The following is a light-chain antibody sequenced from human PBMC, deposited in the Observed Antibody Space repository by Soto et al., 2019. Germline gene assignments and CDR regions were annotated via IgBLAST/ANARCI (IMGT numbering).Light chain of an antibody. J-gene: IGKJ4*01. CDR1: QGIRK. V-gene: IGKV1-17*01. CDR2: AAS. Sequence: DIQMTQSPSSLSASVGDRVTITCRASQGIRKRLIFAASSLQSGVPSRFSGSGSGTEFTLTISSLQPEDFATYYCLQHNSYPRLTFGGGTKVEIK. CDR3: LQHNSYPRLT.